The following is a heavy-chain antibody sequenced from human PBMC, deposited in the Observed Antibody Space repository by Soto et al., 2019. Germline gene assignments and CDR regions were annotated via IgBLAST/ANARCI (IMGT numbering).Heavy chain of an antibody. D-gene: IGHD6-19*01. CDR2: ISETGRSI. V-gene: IGHV3-48*01. CDR3: ARDSGRSSGWPLFDY. CDR1: GFTFSSHN. J-gene: IGHJ4*02. Sequence: EVQLVESGGGLVQPGGSLRLSCVASGFTFSSHNMNWVRQAPGEGLEWVSFISETGRSIFYADSVKGRFTISRDNGRNSLDLQMNGLRADDTAVYYCARDSGRSSGWPLFDYWGQGALVTVSS.